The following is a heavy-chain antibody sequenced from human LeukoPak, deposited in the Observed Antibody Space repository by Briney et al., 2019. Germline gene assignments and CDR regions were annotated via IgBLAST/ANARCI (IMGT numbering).Heavy chain of an antibody. V-gene: IGHV3-23*01. J-gene: IGHJ4*02. Sequence: GGSLRLSCAASGFIFSSYAMNWVRQAPGKGLEWVSAISGSGGSTYYADSVKGRFTISRDNSKNTLYLQMNSLRAEDTAVYYCVKAYSTGWYHTGGYWGQGTPVTVSS. CDR3: VKAYSTGWYHTGGY. CDR1: GFIFSSYA. D-gene: IGHD6-19*01. CDR2: ISGSGGST.